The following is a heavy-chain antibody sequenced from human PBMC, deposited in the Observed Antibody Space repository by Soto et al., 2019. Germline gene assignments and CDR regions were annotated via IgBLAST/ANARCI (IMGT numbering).Heavy chain of an antibody. D-gene: IGHD2-2*02. CDR1: GYTFISYG. Sequence: QIQLVQSGTEVKKPGATVRVSCKASGYTFISYGISWVRQAPGQGLEWMGWISTYNVNTNYAQKFQGRVTMATDTSTSTAHRGRRSLSPDDTAVYYCARAGYSPGGLALLGTGAHGVEIDYWGQGTQVTVSS. CDR3: ARAGYSPGGLALLGTGAHGVEIDY. CDR2: ISTYNVNT. V-gene: IGHV1-18*01. J-gene: IGHJ4*02.